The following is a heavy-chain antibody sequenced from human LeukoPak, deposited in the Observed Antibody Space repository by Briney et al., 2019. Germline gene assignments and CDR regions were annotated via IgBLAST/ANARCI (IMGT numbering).Heavy chain of an antibody. CDR1: GGTFSSYA. J-gene: IGHJ4*02. V-gene: IGHV1-69*01. CDR3: ASPDGGSSSVPGRDRFDY. D-gene: IGHD3-16*01. CDR2: IIPIFGTA. Sequence: GSSVKVSCKASGGTFSSYAISWVRQAPGQGLEWMGGIIPIFGTANYAQKFQGRVTITADESTSTAYMELSSLRSEDTAVYYCASPDGGSSSVPGRDRFDYWGQGTLVTVSS.